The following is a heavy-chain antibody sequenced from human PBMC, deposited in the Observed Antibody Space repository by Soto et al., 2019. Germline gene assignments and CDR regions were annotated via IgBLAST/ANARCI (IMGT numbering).Heavy chain of an antibody. Sequence: GGSLRLSCAASGFTFSSYWMSWVRQAPGKGLEWVANIKQDGSEKYYVDSVKGRFTISRDNAKNSLYLQMNSLRAEDTAVYYCARDPPYYDILTATQAPDIDYWGQGTLVTVSS. J-gene: IGHJ4*02. D-gene: IGHD3-9*01. CDR2: IKQDGSEK. CDR1: GFTFSSYW. CDR3: ARDPPYYDILTATQAPDIDY. V-gene: IGHV3-7*01.